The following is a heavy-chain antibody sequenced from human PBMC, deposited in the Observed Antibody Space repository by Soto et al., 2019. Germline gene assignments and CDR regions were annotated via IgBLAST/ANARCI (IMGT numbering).Heavy chain of an antibody. CDR3: ARYYWSLRYFDL. CDR2: VSHIGSA. Sequence: SETLSLTFSVSGASISTQSWSWIRQPAGKGLEWIGHVSHIGSADYSPSLKSRVTMSVDTSKNQFSLNLSSVSAADTAVYYCARYYWSLRYFDLWGQGTLVTVSS. D-gene: IGHD3-10*01. CDR1: GASISTQS. J-gene: IGHJ4*02. V-gene: IGHV4-4*07.